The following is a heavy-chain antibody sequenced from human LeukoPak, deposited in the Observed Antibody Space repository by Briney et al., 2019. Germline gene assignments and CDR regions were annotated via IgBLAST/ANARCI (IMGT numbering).Heavy chain of an antibody. V-gene: IGHV3-11*01. D-gene: IGHD6-6*01. CDR1: GFTFSDYY. J-gene: IGHJ4*02. CDR3: ASLTAEQLVGY. CDR2: ISSSGSTI. Sequence: GGSLRLSCAASGFTFSDYYMSWIRQAPGKGLEWASYISSSGSTIYYADSVKGRFTISRDNAKNSLYLQMNSLRAEDTAVYYCASLTAEQLVGYWGQGTLVTVSS.